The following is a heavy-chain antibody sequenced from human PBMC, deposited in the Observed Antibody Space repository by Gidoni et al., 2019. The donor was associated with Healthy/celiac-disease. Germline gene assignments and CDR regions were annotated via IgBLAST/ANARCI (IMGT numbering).Heavy chain of an antibody. J-gene: IGHJ4*02. Sequence: EVQLVESGGGLVKPGRSLRLSCTASGFTFGDYAMSWFRQAPGKGLEWVGFIRSKAYGGTTEYAASVKGRFTISRDDSKSIAYLQMNSLKTEDTAVYYCTRQGWTAMPNLDYWGQGTLVTVSS. V-gene: IGHV3-49*05. CDR2: IRSKAYGGTT. D-gene: IGHD5-18*01. CDR3: TRQGWTAMPNLDY. CDR1: GFTFGDYA.